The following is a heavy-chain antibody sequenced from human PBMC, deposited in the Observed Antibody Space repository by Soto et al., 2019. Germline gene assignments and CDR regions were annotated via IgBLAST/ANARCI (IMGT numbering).Heavy chain of an antibody. J-gene: IGHJ4*02. V-gene: IGHV4-39*01. CDR1: GGSISSSSYY. Sequence: SETLSLTCTVSGGSISSSSYYWGWIRQPPGKGLEWIGSIYYSGSTYYNPSLKSRVTISVDTSKNQFSLKLSSVTAADTAVYYCARHPAIAAAFDYWGQGTLVTVSS. CDR3: ARHPAIAAAFDY. CDR2: IYYSGST. D-gene: IGHD6-13*01.